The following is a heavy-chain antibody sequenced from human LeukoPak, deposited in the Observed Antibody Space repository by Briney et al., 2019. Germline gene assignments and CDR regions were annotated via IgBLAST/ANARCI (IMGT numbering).Heavy chain of an antibody. CDR3: AKHGGYTSDWFDP. V-gene: IGHV3-21*05. J-gene: IGHJ5*02. Sequence: GGSLRLSCAASGFTFSSYNMNWVRQAPGKALEWVSYISSSSSYTNYADSVQGRFTISRDNSKNTLHLQMNSLRVEDTAVYYCAKHGGYTSDWFDPWGQGTLVTVSS. CDR2: ISSSSSYT. D-gene: IGHD5-18*01. CDR1: GFTFSSYN.